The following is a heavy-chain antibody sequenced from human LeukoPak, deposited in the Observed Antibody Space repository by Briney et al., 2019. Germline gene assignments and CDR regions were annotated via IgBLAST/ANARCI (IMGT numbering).Heavy chain of an antibody. J-gene: IGHJ4*02. CDR3: ARMSNYYDSSGYYVGHDY. Sequence: SETLSLTCTVSGGSISSSSYYWGWIRQPPGKGLEWIGSIYYSGSTYYNPSLKSRVTISVDTSKNQFSLKLSSVTAADTAVYYCARMSNYYDSSGYYVGHDYWGQGTLVTVSS. V-gene: IGHV4-39*07. CDR2: IYYSGST. D-gene: IGHD3-22*01. CDR1: GGSISSSSYY.